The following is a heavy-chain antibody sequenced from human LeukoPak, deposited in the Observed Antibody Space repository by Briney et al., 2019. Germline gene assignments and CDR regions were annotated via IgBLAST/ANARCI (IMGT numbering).Heavy chain of an antibody. Sequence: GGSLRLSCAASGFTFDNYGMSWVRQAPGKGQEWVSGINWNGSSTGYADSVKGRFTIFRDNAKNSLYLEMNSLRAEGTGLYYCARGESGHLYWGQGTLVTVSS. CDR3: ARGESGHLY. J-gene: IGHJ4*02. CDR1: GFTFDNYG. CDR2: INWNGSST. D-gene: IGHD3-3*01. V-gene: IGHV3-20*04.